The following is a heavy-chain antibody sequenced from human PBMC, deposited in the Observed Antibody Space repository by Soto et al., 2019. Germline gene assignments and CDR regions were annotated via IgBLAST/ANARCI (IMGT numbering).Heavy chain of an antibody. J-gene: IGHJ4*02. CDR2: ISYDGSNK. D-gene: IGHD2-15*01. Sequence: QVQVVESGGGVVQPGRSLRLSCAASGFTFSSYGMHWVRQAPGKGLEWVAVISYDGSNKYYADSVKGRFTISRDNSKNTLYLQMNSLRAEDTAVYYCAKETYSGPLDYWGQGTLVTVSS. CDR1: GFTFSSYG. V-gene: IGHV3-30*18. CDR3: AKETYSGPLDY.